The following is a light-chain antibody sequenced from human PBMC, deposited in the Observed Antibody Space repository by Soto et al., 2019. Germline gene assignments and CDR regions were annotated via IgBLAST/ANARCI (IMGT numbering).Light chain of an antibody. Sequence: DIQMTQSPSSLSASVGDRVTITCRASQSISSYLNWYQQKPGKAPKLLIYAASSLQSGVPSRFSGSGSGTDFTLTISSLQPEDFATYYCQQSYSTITFAPGTKVAIK. CDR2: AAS. J-gene: IGKJ3*01. V-gene: IGKV1-39*01. CDR3: QQSYSTIT. CDR1: QSISSY.